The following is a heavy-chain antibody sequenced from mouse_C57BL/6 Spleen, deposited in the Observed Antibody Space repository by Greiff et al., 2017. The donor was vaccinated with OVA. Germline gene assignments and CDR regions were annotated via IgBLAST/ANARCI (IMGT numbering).Heavy chain of an antibody. CDR2: IRLKSDNYAT. CDR1: GFTFSNYW. J-gene: IGHJ3*01. D-gene: IGHD2-3*01. Sequence: EVKLEESGGGLVQPGGSMKLSCVASGFTFSNYWMNWVRQSPEKGLEWVAQIRLKSDNYATHYAESVKGRFTISRDDSKSSVYLQMNNLRAEDTGIYYCTGDGYYDPGFAYWGQGTLVTVSA. CDR3: TGDGYYDPGFAY. V-gene: IGHV6-3*01.